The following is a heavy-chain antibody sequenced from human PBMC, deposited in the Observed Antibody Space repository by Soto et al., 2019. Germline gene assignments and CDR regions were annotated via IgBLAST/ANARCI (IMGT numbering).Heavy chain of an antibody. V-gene: IGHV4-34*01. J-gene: IGHJ4*02. D-gene: IGHD5-12*01. CDR2: INHSGST. Sequence: QVQLQQWGAGLLKPSETLSLTCAVYGGSFSGYYWSWIRQPPGKGLEWIGEINHSGSTNYNPSLKSRDTIAVDTSKNQFSRKLSSVTAADTAVYYCARGRRDGYNYAYWGQGTLVTVSS. CDR1: GGSFSGYY. CDR3: ARGRRDGYNYAY.